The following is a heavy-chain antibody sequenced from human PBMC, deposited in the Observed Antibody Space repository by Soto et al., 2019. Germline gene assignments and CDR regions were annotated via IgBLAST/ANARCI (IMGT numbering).Heavy chain of an antibody. CDR2: IFTRTADP. J-gene: IGHJ6*02. CDR1: GYNFTSNW. V-gene: IGHV5-51*01. CDR3: ARLGFDLDTLSPYYNVHHYYGVDV. Sequence: PGGSLKISCKASGYNFTSNWIAWGRQKPGKGLERMGIIFTRTADPRYHRSFQDQVTTSADKSIRTAYPQWSSLRASATDMYFCARLGFDLDTLSPYYNVHHYYGVDVWGQGTTVTVSS. D-gene: IGHD3-9*01.